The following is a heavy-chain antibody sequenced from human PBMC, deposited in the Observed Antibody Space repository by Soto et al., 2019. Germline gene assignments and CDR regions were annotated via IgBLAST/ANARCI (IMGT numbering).Heavy chain of an antibody. CDR3: ARCSLSIFGVVDWFDS. J-gene: IGHJ5*01. CDR1: GYTFTSYG. CDR2: ISAYNGNT. Sequence: GASVKVSCKASGYTFTSYGISWVRQAPGQGLEWMGWISAYNGNTNYAQKLQGRVIMTTDTSTSTAYMELRSLRSDDTAVYYCARCSLSIFGVVDWFDSWGQGSLVTVSS. D-gene: IGHD3-3*01. V-gene: IGHV1-18*01.